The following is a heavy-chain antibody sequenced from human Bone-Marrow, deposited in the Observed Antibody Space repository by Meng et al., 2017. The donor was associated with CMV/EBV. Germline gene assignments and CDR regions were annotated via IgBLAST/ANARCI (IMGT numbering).Heavy chain of an antibody. D-gene: IGHD3-3*01. J-gene: IGHJ4*02. V-gene: IGHV3-23*01. CDR1: GFTFSSYA. CDR2: ISGGGGST. CDR3: ADFLGGDYSPFDF. Sequence: GESLKISCAASGFTFSSYAMSWVRQAPGKGLEWVSAISGGGGSTYYADSVKGRFTISRDNSKNTLYLQMNNLRAEDTAVYYCADFLGGDYSPFDFWGQGTLVTVSS.